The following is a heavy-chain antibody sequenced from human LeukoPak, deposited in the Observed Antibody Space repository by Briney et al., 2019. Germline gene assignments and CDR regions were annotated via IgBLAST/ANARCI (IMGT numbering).Heavy chain of an antibody. CDR1: GFTFSSYS. V-gene: IGHV3-21*01. Sequence: TGGSLRLSCAASGFTFSSYSMNWVRQAPGKGLEWVSSISSSSYIYYADSVKGRFTISRDNAKNSLYLQMNSLRAEDTAVYYCARDLRDYYYYGMDVWGQGTTVTVSS. CDR2: ISSSSYI. CDR3: ARDLRDYYYYGMDV. J-gene: IGHJ6*02.